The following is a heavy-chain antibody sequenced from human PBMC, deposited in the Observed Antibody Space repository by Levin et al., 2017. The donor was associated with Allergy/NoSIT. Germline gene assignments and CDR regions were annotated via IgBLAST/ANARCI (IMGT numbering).Heavy chain of an antibody. J-gene: IGHJ3*02. Sequence: LAGGSLRLSCAASGFTFSSYAMTWVRQAPGKGLEWVSAISSSGGSTYYADSVKGRFPISRDNSKNTLYLQMNSLRAEDTAVYYCAKGPHSLAIAVAGHDAFDSWGQGTMVTVSS. V-gene: IGHV3-23*01. D-gene: IGHD6-19*01. CDR3: AKGPHSLAIAVAGHDAFDS. CDR2: ISSSGGST. CDR1: GFTFSSYA.